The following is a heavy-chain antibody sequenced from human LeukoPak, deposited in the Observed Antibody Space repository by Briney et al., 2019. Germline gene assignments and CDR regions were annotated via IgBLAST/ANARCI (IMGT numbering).Heavy chain of an antibody. Sequence: GGSLRLSCAASGFTFSTYSMNWVRQAPGKGLEWVSYITSSSSAIYYTDSVKGRFTVSRDNDKNSLYLQMNSLRAEDTAVYYCARDNRGYDYWGQGTLVTVSS. D-gene: IGHD5-12*01. V-gene: IGHV3-48*04. J-gene: IGHJ4*02. CDR1: GFTFSTYS. CDR3: ARDNRGYDY. CDR2: ITSSSSAI.